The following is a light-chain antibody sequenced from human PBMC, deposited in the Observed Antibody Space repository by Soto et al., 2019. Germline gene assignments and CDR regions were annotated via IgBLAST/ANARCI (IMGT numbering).Light chain of an antibody. Sequence: ETVLTQSPATLSVSPGERVTLSCRASQSVRSNLAWYQQRPGQAPRLLISGASTRATGIPDRFSGSGSGTEFTLTISSLQSEDFSIYYCQQYNDWPPWTFGQGTKVEIK. CDR2: GAS. CDR3: QQYNDWPPWT. V-gene: IGKV3-15*01. J-gene: IGKJ1*01. CDR1: QSVRSN.